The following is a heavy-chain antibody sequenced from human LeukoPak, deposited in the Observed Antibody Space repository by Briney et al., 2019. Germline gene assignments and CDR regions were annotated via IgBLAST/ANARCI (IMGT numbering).Heavy chain of an antibody. V-gene: IGHV3-9*01. D-gene: IGHD1-26*01. CDR1: GFTFDDYA. Sequence: GGSLRLSCAASGFTFDDYAMHWVRQAPGKGLEWVSGISWNSGSIGYADSVKGRFTISRDNSKNTLYLQMNSLRAEDTAVYYCARPSPVGATAPWGLFGYWGQGTLVTVSS. CDR2: ISWNSGSI. CDR3: ARPSPVGATAPWGLFGY. J-gene: IGHJ4*02.